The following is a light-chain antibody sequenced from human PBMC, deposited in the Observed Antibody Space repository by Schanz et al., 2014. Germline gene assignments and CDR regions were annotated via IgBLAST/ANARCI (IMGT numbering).Light chain of an antibody. CDR3: LQNNTWPFT. CDR1: QGVSGN. CDR2: GAS. Sequence: EIVLTQSPGTLSLSPGERAILSCRASQGVSGNLAWYQQKPGQAPRLLIYGASTRATGIPARFSGSGSGTEFTLTISSLQSEDFAVYYCLQNNTWPFTFGQGTRLE. V-gene: IGKV3-15*01. J-gene: IGKJ5*01.